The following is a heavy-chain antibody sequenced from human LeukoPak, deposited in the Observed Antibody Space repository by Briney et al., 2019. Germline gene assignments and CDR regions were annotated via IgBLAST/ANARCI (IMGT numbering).Heavy chain of an antibody. CDR1: GGTFSSYA. CDR2: IIPIFGTA. J-gene: IGHJ4*02. V-gene: IGHV1-69*13. CDR3: ARAAFGRFGELFGGYFDY. Sequence: SVKVSCKASGGTFSSYAISWVRQAPGQGLEWMGGIIPIFGTANYAQKFQGRVTITADESTSTAYMELSSLRSEDTAVYYCARAAFGRFGELFGGYFDYWGQGTLVTVSS. D-gene: IGHD3-10*01.